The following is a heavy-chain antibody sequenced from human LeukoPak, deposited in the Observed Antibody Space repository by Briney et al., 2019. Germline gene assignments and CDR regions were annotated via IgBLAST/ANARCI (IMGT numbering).Heavy chain of an antibody. CDR2: INPNSGGT. J-gene: IGHJ4*02. CDR3: AREATVTTNLFDY. V-gene: IGHV1-2*02. CDR1: GYTFTGYY. D-gene: IGHD4-17*01. Sequence: ASVKVSCKASGYTFTGYYMHWVRQAPGQGLEWMGWINPNSGGTNYAQKFQGRVTMTRDTSISTAYMELSRLRSDDTAVYYCAREATVTTNLFDYWGQGTLVTVSS.